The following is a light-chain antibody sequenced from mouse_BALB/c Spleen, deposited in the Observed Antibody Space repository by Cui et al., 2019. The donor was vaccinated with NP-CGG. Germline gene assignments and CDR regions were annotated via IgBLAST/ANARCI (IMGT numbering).Light chain of an antibody. CDR2: GTN. J-gene: IGLJ1*01. Sequence: QVVVPQASALTTSPGETVTLTCRSSTGAVTTSNYANWVQEKPDHLFTGLIGGTNNRAPGVPARFSGSLIGDKAALTITGAQTEDETIYFCVLWYSNHWVFGGGTKLTVL. CDR3: VLWYSNHWV. V-gene: IGLV1*01. CDR1: TGAVTTSNY.